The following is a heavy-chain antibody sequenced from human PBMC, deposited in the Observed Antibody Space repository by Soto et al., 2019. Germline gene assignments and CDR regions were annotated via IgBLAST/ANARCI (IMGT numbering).Heavy chain of an antibody. V-gene: IGHV4-30-4*01. Sequence: QVQLQESGPGLVKPSQTLSLTCTVSGGSISSGDYYWSWIRQPPGKGLEWIGYIYYSGSTYYNPSLQRLVTISVDTSKNQFSLKLSSVTAADTAVYYCARERSDGSRLYPWCQGTLVTFS. CDR2: IYYSGST. CDR3: ARERSDGSRLYP. CDR1: GGSISSGDYY. D-gene: IGHD6-13*01. J-gene: IGHJ5*02.